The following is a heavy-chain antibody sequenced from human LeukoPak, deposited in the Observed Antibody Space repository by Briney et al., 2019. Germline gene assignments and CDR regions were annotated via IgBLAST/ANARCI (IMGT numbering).Heavy chain of an antibody. V-gene: IGHV3-21*01. D-gene: IGHD1-26*01. J-gene: IGHJ6*03. CDR3: ARDPYSGSYGNYYYYFMDV. CDR1: GFTFNIYT. CDR2: ISSGSSYI. Sequence: GGSLRLSCRASGFTFNIYTMNWVRQAPGKGLEWVSSISSGSSYIYYADSVKGRFTISRDNAKNSLYLQMNSLRAEDTAVYYCARDPYSGSYGNYYYYFMDVWGKGTTVTISS.